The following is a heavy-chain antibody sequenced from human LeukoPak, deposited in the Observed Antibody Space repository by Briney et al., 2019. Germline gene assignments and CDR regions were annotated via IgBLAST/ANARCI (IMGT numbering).Heavy chain of an antibody. Sequence: GGSLRLSCAASGFTLSSYGMHWVRQAPGKGLEWVAFIRYDGSNKYYADSVKGRFTISRDNSKNTLYLQMNSLRAEDTAVYYCAKEGYCSSTSCYTDEYFQHWGQGTLVTVSS. CDR3: AKEGYCSSTSCYTDEYFQH. D-gene: IGHD2-2*02. CDR2: IRYDGSNK. V-gene: IGHV3-30*02. J-gene: IGHJ1*01. CDR1: GFTLSSYG.